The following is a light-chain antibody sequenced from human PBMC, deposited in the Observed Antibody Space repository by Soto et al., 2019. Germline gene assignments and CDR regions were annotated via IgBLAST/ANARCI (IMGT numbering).Light chain of an antibody. CDR1: DRDVGNYNY. V-gene: IGLV2-11*01. J-gene: IGLJ2*01. CDR3: SSYAGRQRL. CDR2: DVT. Sequence: QSALTQPRSVSGSPGQSVTISCTGTDRDVGNYNYVSWYQQHPGKAPKVIIYDVTKRPAGVPGRFSGPKSGSTASLIISGLQSEDEATYYCSSYAGRQRLFGGGTKLTVL.